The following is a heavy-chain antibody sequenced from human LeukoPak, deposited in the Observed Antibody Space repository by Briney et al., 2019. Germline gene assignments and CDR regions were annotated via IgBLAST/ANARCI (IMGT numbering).Heavy chain of an antibody. CDR3: ARDPRSPYYYGMDV. J-gene: IGHJ6*02. V-gene: IGHV1-2*02. D-gene: IGHD1-14*01. CDR1: GYTFTGYY. Sequence: ASVKVSCKASGYTFTGYYMHWVRQAPGQGLEWMGWINPNSGGTNYAQKFRGRVTMTRDTSISTAYMELSRLRSDDAAVYYCARDPRSPYYYGMDVWGQGTTVTVSS. CDR2: INPNSGGT.